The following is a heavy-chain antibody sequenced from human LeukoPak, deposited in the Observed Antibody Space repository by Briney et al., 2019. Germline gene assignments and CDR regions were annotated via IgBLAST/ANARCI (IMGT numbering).Heavy chain of an antibody. V-gene: IGHV4-4*07. Sequence: SETLSLTCTVSGGSFSGHYWSWIRQPAGKGPEWMGRINTSGTTRYDPSLKSRVTMSVDTSKNQFSLRLTSVTAADTAVYYCARGLSASYDFNWFDSWGQGTLVTVSS. D-gene: IGHD2/OR15-2a*01. CDR2: INTSGTT. CDR3: ARGLSASYDFNWFDS. J-gene: IGHJ5*01. CDR1: GGSFSGHY.